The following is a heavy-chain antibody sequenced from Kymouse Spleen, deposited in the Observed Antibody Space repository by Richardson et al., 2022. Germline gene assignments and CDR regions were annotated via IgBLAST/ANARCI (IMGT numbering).Heavy chain of an antibody. CDR1: GFTFSSYW. J-gene: IGHJ4*02. Sequence: EVQLVESGGGLVQPGGSLRLSCAASGFTFSSYWMSWVRQAPGKGLEWVANIKQDGSEKYYVDSVKGRFTISRDNAKNSLYLQMNSLRAEDTAVYYCARRWGSGSPFFDYWGQGTLVTVSS. CDR3: ARRWGSGSPFFDY. CDR2: IKQDGSEK. V-gene: IGHV3-7*01. D-gene: IGHD3-10*01.